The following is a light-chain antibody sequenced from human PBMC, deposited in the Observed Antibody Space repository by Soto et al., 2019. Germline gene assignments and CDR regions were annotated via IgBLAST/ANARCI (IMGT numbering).Light chain of an antibody. Sequence: QSVLTQPPSVSGAPGQRVTISCAGSSSNIGAGFDVHWYQQFPGTAPKLLISDNNNRPSGVPDRFSASKSGTSASLAITGLQSEDEADYYCAAWDDSLNGAVFGGGTQLTVL. J-gene: IGLJ7*01. CDR2: DNN. CDR3: AAWDDSLNGAV. V-gene: IGLV1-40*01. CDR1: SSNIGAGFD.